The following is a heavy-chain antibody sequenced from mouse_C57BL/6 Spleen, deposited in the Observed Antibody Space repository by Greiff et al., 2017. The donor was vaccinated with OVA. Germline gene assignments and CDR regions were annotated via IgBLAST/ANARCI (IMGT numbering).Heavy chain of an antibody. CDR1: GYSFTGYF. CDR2: INPYNGDT. V-gene: IGHV1-20*01. Sequence: VQLQQSGPELVKPGDSVKISCKASGYSFTGYFMNWVMQSHGKSLEWIGRINPYNGDTFYNQKFKGKATLTVDKSSSTAHMELRRLTSEDSAVYYCARNYGSSYYYAMDYWGQGTSVTVSS. CDR3: ARNYGSSYYYAMDY. D-gene: IGHD1-1*01. J-gene: IGHJ4*01.